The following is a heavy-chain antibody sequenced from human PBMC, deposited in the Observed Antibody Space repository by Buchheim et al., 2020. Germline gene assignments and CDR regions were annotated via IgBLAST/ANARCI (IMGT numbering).Heavy chain of an antibody. V-gene: IGHV3-74*01. Sequence: EVQLVESGGGLVQPGGSLRLSCAASGFTFSSFWMHWVRQAPGKGLVWVSRVNGDGTRTNYADSVKGRFTISRDNAMNTLYLQMNSLRAEVSSGYCGPRDLHYWGQGTL. J-gene: IGHJ4*02. CDR1: GFTFSSFW. CDR3: PRDLHY. D-gene: IGHD5/OR15-5a*01. CDR2: VNGDGTRT.